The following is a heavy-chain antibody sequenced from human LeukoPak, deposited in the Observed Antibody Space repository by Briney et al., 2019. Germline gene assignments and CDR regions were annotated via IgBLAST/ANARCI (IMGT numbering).Heavy chain of an antibody. CDR3: AKAGRDGNNLAAVDY. J-gene: IGHJ4*02. Sequence: PGGSLRLSCAASGFTFSSYAMHWVRQAPGKGLEWVAVISYDGSNKYYADSVKGRFTISRDNSKNTLYLQMNSLRAEDTAVYYCAKAGRDGNNLAAVDYWGQGTLVTVSS. D-gene: IGHD5-24*01. V-gene: IGHV3-30*04. CDR2: ISYDGSNK. CDR1: GFTFSSYA.